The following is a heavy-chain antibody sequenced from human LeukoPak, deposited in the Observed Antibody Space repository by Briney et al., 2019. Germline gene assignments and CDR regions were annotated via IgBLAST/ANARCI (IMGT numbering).Heavy chain of an antibody. D-gene: IGHD6-19*01. Sequence: SVKVSCKASGGTFSSYAISWVRQAPGQGLEWMGRIIPILGIANYAQKFQGRVTITADKSTSTAYMELSSLRSEDTAVYYCARASIAAVAGTFDYWGQGTLVTVSS. CDR2: IIPILGIA. J-gene: IGHJ4*02. V-gene: IGHV1-69*04. CDR1: GGTFSSYA. CDR3: ARASIAAVAGTFDY.